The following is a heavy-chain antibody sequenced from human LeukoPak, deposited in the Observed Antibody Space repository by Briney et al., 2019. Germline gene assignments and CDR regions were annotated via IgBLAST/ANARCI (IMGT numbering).Heavy chain of an antibody. CDR1: GGSISSGRYY. CDR2: FYTSGST. Sequence: PSETLSLTCTVSGGSISSGRYYWSWIRQPAGKGLEWIGRFYTSGSTNYNPSLKSRVTVSIDTSKNQFSLKLSSVTAADTAVYYCARASYYYDSSGYDYWGQGTLVTVSS. CDR3: ARASYYYDSSGYDY. V-gene: IGHV4-61*02. D-gene: IGHD3-22*01. J-gene: IGHJ4*02.